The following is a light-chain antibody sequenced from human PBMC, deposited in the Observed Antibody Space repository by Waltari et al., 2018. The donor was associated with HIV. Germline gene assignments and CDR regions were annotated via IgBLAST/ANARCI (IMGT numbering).Light chain of an antibody. Sequence: DLQITQSPTSASASVGDKVNIPCRASQDISRWLDWYQQKPGKAPKLLIYDASNLQGGVPSRFSGSGSGTEFTFTISSLQPEDIATYYCQQDNNLPYTFGQGTRLDI. V-gene: IGKV1-12*01. CDR3: QQDNNLPYT. CDR1: QDISRW. J-gene: IGKJ2*01. CDR2: DAS.